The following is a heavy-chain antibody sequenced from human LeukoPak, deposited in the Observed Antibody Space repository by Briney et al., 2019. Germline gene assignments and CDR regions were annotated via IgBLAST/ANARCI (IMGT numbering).Heavy chain of an antibody. J-gene: IGHJ4*02. CDR2: IYYSGST. CDR1: GGSISRYY. D-gene: IGHD6-19*01. CDR3: ARGGGAVAGPDY. V-gene: IGHV4-59*12. Sequence: PSETLSLTCTVSGGSISRYYWSWIRQPPGKGLEWIGYIYYSGSTNYNPSLKSRVTISVDTSKNQFSLKLSSVTAADTAVYYCARGGGAVAGPDYWGQGTLVTASS.